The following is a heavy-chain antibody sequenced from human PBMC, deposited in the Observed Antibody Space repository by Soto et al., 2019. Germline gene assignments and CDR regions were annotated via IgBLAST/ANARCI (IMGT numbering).Heavy chain of an antibody. CDR2: ISSSTTYI. J-gene: IGHJ4*02. CDR1: GFTFSYYS. V-gene: IGHV3-21*01. D-gene: IGHD2-21*01. Sequence: GGSLRLSCAASGFTFSYYSMTWVRQSPGRGLEWVSSISSSTTYISYADSVRGRFTISRDNAKNSLYLQMSSLRADDTAVYYCARDPVGVDSTFFFDSWGQGTQVTVSS. CDR3: ARDPVGVDSTFFFDS.